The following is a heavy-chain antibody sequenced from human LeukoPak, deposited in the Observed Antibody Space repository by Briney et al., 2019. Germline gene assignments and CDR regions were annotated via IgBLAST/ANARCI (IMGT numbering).Heavy chain of an antibody. D-gene: IGHD4-23*01. CDR3: PRGAHKRDDYGGFFDY. CDR1: GFTFSSYA. J-gene: IGHJ4*02. Sequence: GGTLRLSCAASGFTFSSYAMHWVRQAPGKGLEWVAVISYDGNNKYYADSVRGRFTISRDNSKNTLYLQMNSLRAEDTAVYYCPRGAHKRDDYGGFFDYWGQGTLVTVSS. CDR2: ISYDGNNK. V-gene: IGHV3-30*04.